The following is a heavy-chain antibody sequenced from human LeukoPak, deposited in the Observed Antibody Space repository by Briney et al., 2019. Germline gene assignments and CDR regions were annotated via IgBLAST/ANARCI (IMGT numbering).Heavy chain of an antibody. CDR3: ARGGYSSGLDPFYYYYMDV. Sequence: GGSLRLSCTVSGFTFSDYEMHGVRQAPGKGLERVSYNGSSGTTTSNADSVKGRFTISRDNVKNSLSLQMNTLRAEDTAVYYCARGGYSSGLDPFYYYYMDVWGKGTTVIVSS. D-gene: IGHD6-19*01. CDR2: NGSSGTTT. J-gene: IGHJ6*03. CDR1: GFTFSDYE. V-gene: IGHV3-48*03.